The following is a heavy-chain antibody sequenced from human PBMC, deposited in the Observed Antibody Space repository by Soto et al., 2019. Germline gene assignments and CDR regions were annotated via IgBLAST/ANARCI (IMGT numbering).Heavy chain of an antibody. CDR3: ARLVVVVPIHDAFDI. J-gene: IGHJ3*02. D-gene: IGHD2-21*01. Sequence: EVQLVESGGGLVQPGGSLRLSCAASGFTVSSNYMSWVRQAPGKGLEWVSVIYSGGSTYYADSVKGRFTISRDNSKNTLYLQMNSLRDEDTAVYYCARLVVVVPIHDAFDIWGQGTMVTVSS. CDR2: IYSGGST. CDR1: GFTVSSNY. V-gene: IGHV3-66*04.